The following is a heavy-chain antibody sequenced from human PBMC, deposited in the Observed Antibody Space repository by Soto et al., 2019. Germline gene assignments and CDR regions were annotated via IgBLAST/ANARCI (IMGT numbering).Heavy chain of an antibody. CDR2: INHSGST. CDR1: GGSFSGYY. Sequence: SETLSLTCAVYGGSFSGYYWSWIRQPPGKGLEWIGEINHSGSTNYNPSLKSRVTISVDTSKNQFSLKLSSVTAADTAVYYCARSSGSYYYYYYMDVWGKGTTVTVSS. J-gene: IGHJ6*03. CDR3: ARSSGSYYYYYYMDV. V-gene: IGHV4-34*01. D-gene: IGHD3-10*01.